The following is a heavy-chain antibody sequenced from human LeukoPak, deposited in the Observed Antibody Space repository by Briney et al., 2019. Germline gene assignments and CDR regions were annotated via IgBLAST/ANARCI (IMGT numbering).Heavy chain of an antibody. V-gene: IGHV4-31*03. Sequence: PSETLSLTCTVSGGSISSGGYYWSWIRQHPGKGLEWIGYIYYSGSTYYNPSLKSRVTISVDTSKNQFSLKLSSVTAADTAVYYCARRGDSSSWYGVDYWGQGTLVTVSS. CDR3: ARRGDSSSWYGVDY. CDR2: IYYSGST. CDR1: GGSISSGGYY. D-gene: IGHD6-13*01. J-gene: IGHJ4*02.